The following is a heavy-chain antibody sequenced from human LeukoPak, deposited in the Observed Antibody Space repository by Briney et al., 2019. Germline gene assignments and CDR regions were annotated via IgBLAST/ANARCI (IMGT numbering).Heavy chain of an antibody. Sequence: ASVKVSCKASGYTLTSYGISWVRQAPGQGLEWMAWISAYNGNTNYAQKLQGRVTMTTDTSTSTACMELRSLRSDDTAVYYCARDHVVGATTFDYWGQGTLVTVSS. D-gene: IGHD1-26*01. CDR1: GYTLTSYG. J-gene: IGHJ4*02. V-gene: IGHV1-18*01. CDR3: ARDHVVGATTFDY. CDR2: ISAYNGNT.